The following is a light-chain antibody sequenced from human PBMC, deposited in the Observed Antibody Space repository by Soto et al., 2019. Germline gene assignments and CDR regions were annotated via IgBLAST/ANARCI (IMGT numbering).Light chain of an antibody. Sequence: AIRMTQSPSSFSASTGDRVTITCRASQDISSYLAWYQLKPGKAPNLLIYAASTLQSGVPSRFSGSGSGTDFTLTISCLQSEDFATYYCQQYYNYPCAFGQGTKVEIK. CDR1: QDISSY. J-gene: IGKJ1*01. CDR2: AAS. V-gene: IGKV1-8*01. CDR3: QQYYNYPCA.